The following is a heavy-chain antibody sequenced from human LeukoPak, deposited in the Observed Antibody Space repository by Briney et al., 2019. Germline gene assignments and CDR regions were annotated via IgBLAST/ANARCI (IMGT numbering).Heavy chain of an antibody. V-gene: IGHV3-30-3*01. D-gene: IGHD3-10*01. Sequence: GGSLRLSCAASGFTFNNYAMHWVRQAPGKGLEWVAVISYDGSYKYYADSVKGRFPISRDNSKNTLYLQMNSLRPEDTAVYYCARRGTSYDSGNYRTFDIWGQGTMVTVSS. J-gene: IGHJ3*02. CDR2: ISYDGSYK. CDR3: ARRGTSYDSGNYRTFDI. CDR1: GFTFNNYA.